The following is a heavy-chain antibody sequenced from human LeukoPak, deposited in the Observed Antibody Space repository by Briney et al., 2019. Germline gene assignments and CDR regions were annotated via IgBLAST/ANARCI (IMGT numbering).Heavy chain of an antibody. J-gene: IGHJ4*02. Sequence: PSETLSLTCTVSGGSITSGGYYWSWIRQPPGKGLEWIGYIYHSGSTYYNPSLKSRVTISVDRSKNQFSLKLSSVTAADTAVYYCARRAQSQYYFDYWGQGTLVTVSS. CDR3: ARRAQSQYYFDY. D-gene: IGHD5-24*01. V-gene: IGHV4-30-2*01. CDR1: GGSITSGGYY. CDR2: IYHSGST.